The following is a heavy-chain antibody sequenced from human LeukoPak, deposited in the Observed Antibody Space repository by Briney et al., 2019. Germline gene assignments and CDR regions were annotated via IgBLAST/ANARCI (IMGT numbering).Heavy chain of an antibody. CDR2: ISAYNGNT. CDR3: ARVTFATVTANFDY. CDR1: GGTFSSYA. J-gene: IGHJ4*02. Sequence: ASVKVSCKASGGTFSSYAISWVRQAPGQGLEWMGWISAYNGNTNYAQKLQGRVTMTTDTSTSTAYMELRSLRSDDTAVYYCARVTFATVTANFDYWGQGTLVTVSS. V-gene: IGHV1-18*01. D-gene: IGHD4-17*01.